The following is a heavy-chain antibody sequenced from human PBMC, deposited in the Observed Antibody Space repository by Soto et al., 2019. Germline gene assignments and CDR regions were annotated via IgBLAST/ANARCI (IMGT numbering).Heavy chain of an antibody. CDR2: INAVNGTT. V-gene: IGHV1-3*01. Sequence: ASVKVSCKASGYTFTSYAMHWVRQAPGQRLEWMGWINAVNGTTKYAQKFQGRVTITTDKSTSTAYMELSSLRSEDTAVYYCARAKATLIAVFYYYYGMDVWGQGTTVTVSS. D-gene: IGHD6-19*01. J-gene: IGHJ6*02. CDR1: GYTFTSYA. CDR3: ARAKATLIAVFYYYYGMDV.